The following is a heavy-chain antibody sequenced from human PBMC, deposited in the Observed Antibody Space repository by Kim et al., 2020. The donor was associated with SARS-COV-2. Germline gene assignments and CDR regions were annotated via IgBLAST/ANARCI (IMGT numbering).Heavy chain of an antibody. CDR3: ARIDSSCFYMDV. Sequence: YYSPSLKSRVTLSADTSKNQFSLRLSFVTAADTAVYYCARIDSSCFYMDVWGKGTSVIVSS. V-gene: IGHV4-39*01. D-gene: IGHD2-15*01. J-gene: IGHJ6*03.